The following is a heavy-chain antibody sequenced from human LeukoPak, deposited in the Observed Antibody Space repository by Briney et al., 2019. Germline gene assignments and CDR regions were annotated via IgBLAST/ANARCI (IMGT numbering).Heavy chain of an antibody. V-gene: IGHV4-34*01. D-gene: IGHD4-17*01. CDR1: GGSFSGYY. CDR2: INHSGST. Sequence: SETLSLTCAVYGGSFSGYYWSWIRQPPGKGLEWIGEINHSGSTNYNPSLKSRVTISVDTSKNQFSLKLSSVTAAETAVYYCARGLPTVTTHWGQGTLVTVSS. J-gene: IGHJ4*02. CDR3: ARGLPTVTTH.